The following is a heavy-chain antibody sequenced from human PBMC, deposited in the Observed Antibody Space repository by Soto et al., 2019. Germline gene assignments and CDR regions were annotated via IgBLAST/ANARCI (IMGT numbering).Heavy chain of an antibody. V-gene: IGHV4-31*03. Sequence: TLSLTCTVSGGSISSGGYYWSWIRQHPGKGLEWIGYIYYSGSTYYNPSLKSRVTISVDTSKNQFSLKLSSVTAADTAVYYCARVLRGYRNAIALNWFDPWGQGTLVTVSS. D-gene: IGHD5-18*01. CDR2: IYYSGST. J-gene: IGHJ5*02. CDR3: ARVLRGYRNAIALNWFDP. CDR1: GGSISSGGYY.